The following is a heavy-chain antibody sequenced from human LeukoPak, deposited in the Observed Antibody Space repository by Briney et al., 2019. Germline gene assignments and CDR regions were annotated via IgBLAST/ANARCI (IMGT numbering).Heavy chain of an antibody. J-gene: IGHJ4*02. CDR3: ARAPSQITGTTFDY. D-gene: IGHD1-7*01. Sequence: SETLSLTCTVSGGSISSSSYYWGWIRQPPGKGLEWIGSIYYSGSTYYNPSLKSRVTISVDTSKNQFSLKLSSVTAADTAVYYCARAPSQITGTTFDYWGQGTLVTVSS. CDR1: GGSISSSSYY. CDR2: IYYSGST. V-gene: IGHV4-39*07.